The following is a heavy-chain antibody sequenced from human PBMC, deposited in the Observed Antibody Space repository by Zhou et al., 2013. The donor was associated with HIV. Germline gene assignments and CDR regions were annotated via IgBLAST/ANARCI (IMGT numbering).Heavy chain of an antibody. Sequence: QVQLVQSGAEVKKPGASVKVSCKASGYTFTGYYMHWVRQAPGQGLEWMGWINPNSGGTNYAQKFQGRVTMTRDTSISTAYMELSRLRSDDTAVYYCARAYTYARSDAFDIWGPRGQWSPSLQ. CDR3: ARAYTYARSDAFDI. CDR2: INPNSGGT. CDR1: GYTFTGYY. J-gene: IGHJ3*02. V-gene: IGHV1-2*02. D-gene: IGHD3-16*01.